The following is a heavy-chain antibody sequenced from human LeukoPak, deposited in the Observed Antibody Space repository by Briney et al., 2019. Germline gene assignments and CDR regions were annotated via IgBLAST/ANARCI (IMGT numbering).Heavy chain of an antibody. V-gene: IGHV1-8*01. CDR3: ARGGGFSFGSQSYYQLSN. D-gene: IGHD3-10*01. Sequence: ASVKVSCKASGYTFTSYDIHWVRQGPGQGLEYLGWMNPNRGTTGYTQKFQGRLIMTRDTSISTAYMDLSRLRSEDTAVYYCARGGGFSFGSQSYYQLSNWGQGTLVTVSS. CDR2: MNPNRGTT. J-gene: IGHJ4*02. CDR1: GYTFTSYD.